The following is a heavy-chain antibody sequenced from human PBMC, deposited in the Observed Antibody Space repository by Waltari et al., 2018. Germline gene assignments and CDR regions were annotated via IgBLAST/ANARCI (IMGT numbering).Heavy chain of an antibody. CDR3: ARGLSKVGWYYYYYGMDV. CDR1: GGSISSSSYY. Sequence: QLQLQESGPGLVKPSETLSLTCTVSGGSISSSSYYWGWIRQPPGKGLEWIGSSYYSGSTYYNPSFKSRGTISVDTSKNQCSLKLSSVTAADTAVYYCARGLSKVGWYYYYYGMDVWGQGTTVTVSS. CDR2: SYYSGST. J-gene: IGHJ6*02. D-gene: IGHD6-19*01. V-gene: IGHV4-39*01.